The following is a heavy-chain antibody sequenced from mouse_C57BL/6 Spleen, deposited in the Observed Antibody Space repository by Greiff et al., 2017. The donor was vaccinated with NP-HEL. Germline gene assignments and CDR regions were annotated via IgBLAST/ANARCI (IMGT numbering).Heavy chain of an antibody. V-gene: IGHV1-69*01. CDR1: GYTFTSYW. CDR2: IDPSDSYT. J-gene: IGHJ4*01. D-gene: IGHD1-1*01. Sequence: QVQLQQPGAELVMPGASVKLSCKASGYTFTSYWMRWVKQRPGQGLEWIGEIDPSDSYTNYNQKFKGKSTLTVDKSSSTAYMQLSSLTSEDSAVYYCARRSGSSYYYAMDYWGQGTSVTVSS. CDR3: ARRSGSSYYYAMDY.